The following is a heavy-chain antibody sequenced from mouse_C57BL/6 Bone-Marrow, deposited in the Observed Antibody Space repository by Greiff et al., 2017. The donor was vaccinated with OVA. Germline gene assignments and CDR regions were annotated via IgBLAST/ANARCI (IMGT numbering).Heavy chain of an antibody. CDR2: FYPGSGSI. CDR1: GYTFTEYT. CDR3: ARHEKSLSSYSNYVWFAY. D-gene: IGHD2-5*01. V-gene: IGHV1-62-2*01. J-gene: IGHJ3*01. Sequence: VQLKESGAELVKPGASVKLSCKASGYTFTEYTIHWVKQRSGQGLEWIGWFYPGSGSIKYNEKFKDKATLTADKSSSTVYMELSRLTSEDSAVYFCARHEKSLSSYSNYVWFAYWGQGTLVTVSA.